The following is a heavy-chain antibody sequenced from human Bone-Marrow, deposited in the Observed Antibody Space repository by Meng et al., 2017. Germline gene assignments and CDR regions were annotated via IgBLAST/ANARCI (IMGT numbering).Heavy chain of an antibody. J-gene: IGHJ4*02. V-gene: IGHV4-34*01. CDR2: INHSGST. CDR3: AREDRYYYDSRVDY. CDR1: GGSFSGYY. D-gene: IGHD3-22*01. Sequence: QVQLQRWGAGLLEPSQTLSLTCAVCGGSFSGYYWSWIRQPPGKGLEWIGEINHSGSTNYNPSLKSRVTISVDTSKNQFSLKLSSVTAADTAVYYCAREDRYYYDSRVDYWGQGTLVTVSS.